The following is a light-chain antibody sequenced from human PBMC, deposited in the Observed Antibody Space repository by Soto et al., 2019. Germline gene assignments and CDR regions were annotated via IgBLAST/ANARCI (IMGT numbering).Light chain of an antibody. V-gene: IGLV1-40*01. Sequence: QAVVTQPPSVSEAPGQRFTISCTGSSSNIGAGYEAHWYQQVPGTAPKLLIYENNNRPSGVPDRFSGSKSGTSASLAITGLQAEDEAEYYCQSYDSSLSGYVFGTGTKLTVL. J-gene: IGLJ1*01. CDR2: ENN. CDR3: QSYDSSLSGYV. CDR1: SSNIGAGYE.